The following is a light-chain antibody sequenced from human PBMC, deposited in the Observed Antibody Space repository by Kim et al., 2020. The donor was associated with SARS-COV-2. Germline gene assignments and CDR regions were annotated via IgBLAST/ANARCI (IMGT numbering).Light chain of an antibody. CDR1: QSVGSQ. CDR3: QQHDSWPRT. J-gene: IGKJ1*01. CDR2: DAS. V-gene: IGKV3-11*01. Sequence: EIVLTQSPASLSLSPGERVTLSCRASQSVGSQLAWYQHKSGQAPRLLIYDASNRATGIPARFSGSGSGTDFTLTISSLQPEDFAVYYCQQHDSWPRTFGEGTKVDIK.